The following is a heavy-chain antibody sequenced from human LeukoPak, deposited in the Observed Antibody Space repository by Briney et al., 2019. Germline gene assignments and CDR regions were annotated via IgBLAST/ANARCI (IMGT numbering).Heavy chain of an antibody. CDR3: VRRVAGSGYRDS. CDR2: ILYSGST. Sequence: SETLSLTCTVSGGSISSSRHYWGWIRQPPGKGLEWIGNILYSGSTNYNPSLKSRVTISVDTSKNQFSLKLSSVAAADTADYYCVRRVAGSGYRDSWGQGTLVTVSS. CDR1: GGSISSSRHY. D-gene: IGHD3-22*01. V-gene: IGHV4-39*01. J-gene: IGHJ4*02.